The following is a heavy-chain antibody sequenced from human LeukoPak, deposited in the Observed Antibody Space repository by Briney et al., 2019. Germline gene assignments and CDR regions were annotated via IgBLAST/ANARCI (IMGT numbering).Heavy chain of an antibody. CDR3: ARHIVLLWFGETKGAFDI. CDR2: IYYSGST. CDR1: GGSISSSSYY. Sequence: PSETLSLTCTVSGGSISSSSYYWGWIRQPPGKGLEWIGSIYYSGSTYYNPSLKSRVTISVDTSKNQFSLKLSSVTAADTAVYYCARHIVLLWFGETKGAFDIWGQGTMVTVSS. D-gene: IGHD3-10*01. V-gene: IGHV4-39*01. J-gene: IGHJ3*02.